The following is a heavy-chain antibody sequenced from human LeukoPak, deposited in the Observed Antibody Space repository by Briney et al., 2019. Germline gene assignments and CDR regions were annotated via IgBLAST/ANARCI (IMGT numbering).Heavy chain of an antibody. V-gene: IGHV1-18*04. CDR3: ARQDILATFDY. D-gene: IGHD5-12*01. CDR2: ISAYNGNT. J-gene: IGHJ4*02. Sequence: GASVKVSCKASGYTFTSYYMHWVRQAPGQRLEWMGWISAYNGNTNYAQKLQGRVTKTTDTSTSTAYMELRSLRSDDTAVYYCARQDILATFDYWGQGTLVTVSS. CDR1: GYTFTSYY.